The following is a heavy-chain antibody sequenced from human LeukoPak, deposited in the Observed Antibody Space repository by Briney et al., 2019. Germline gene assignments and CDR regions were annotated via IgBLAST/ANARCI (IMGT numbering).Heavy chain of an antibody. CDR2: ISGSGGST. CDR1: GFTFSSYA. CDR3: TPESGGDPLGHLDY. V-gene: IGHV3-23*01. Sequence: PGGSLRLSCAASGFTFSSYAMSWVRQAPGKGLEWVSAISGSGGSTYYADSVKGRFTISRDNSKNTLYLQMNSLRAEDTATYYCTPESGGDPLGHLDYWGQGTLVTVSS. J-gene: IGHJ4*02. D-gene: IGHD2-21*02.